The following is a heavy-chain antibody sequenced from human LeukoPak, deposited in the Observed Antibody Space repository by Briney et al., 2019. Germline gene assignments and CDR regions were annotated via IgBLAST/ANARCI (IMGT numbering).Heavy chain of an antibody. D-gene: IGHD1-26*01. J-gene: IGHJ4*02. CDR1: GYTFTTYD. Sequence: GASVKVSCKASGYTFTTYDINWVRQATGQGLQWMGWINPNSGNTGYAQKFQGRITITRNTSISTVYMELSSLRSEDTAVYYCAREGGSYYYFDYWGQGTLVTVSS. CDR2: INPNSGNT. CDR3: AREGGSYYYFDY. V-gene: IGHV1-8*03.